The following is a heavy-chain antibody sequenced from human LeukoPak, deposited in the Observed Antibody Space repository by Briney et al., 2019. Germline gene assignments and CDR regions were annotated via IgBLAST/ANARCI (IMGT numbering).Heavy chain of an antibody. J-gene: IGHJ4*02. Sequence: SETLSLTCTVSGYSISSGYYCGWIRQPPGKGLEWIGSIHHSGSTYYNSSPKSRVTISVDTSKNHFSLKMNSVTAADTAVYYCARGGSQQQLVLAFWGQGTLVTVSS. CDR1: GYSISSGYY. V-gene: IGHV4-38-2*02. CDR3: ARGGSQQQLVLAF. CDR2: IHHSGST. D-gene: IGHD6-13*01.